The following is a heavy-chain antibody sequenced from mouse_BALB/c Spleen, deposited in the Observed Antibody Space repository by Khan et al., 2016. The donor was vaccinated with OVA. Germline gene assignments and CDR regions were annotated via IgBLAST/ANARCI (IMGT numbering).Heavy chain of an antibody. CDR3: ARGRAY. J-gene: IGHJ3*01. V-gene: IGHV3-2*02. CDR1: GYSITSDYA. CDR2: IHYSGST. D-gene: IGHD3-3*01. Sequence: EVQLQESGPGLVKPSQSLSLTCTVTGYSITSDYAWNWIRQFPGNKLEWMGYIHYSGSTSYIPSLKSRISITRDTSKNQFFLHLNSVTSEGTATYYCARGRAYWGQGTLVTVSA.